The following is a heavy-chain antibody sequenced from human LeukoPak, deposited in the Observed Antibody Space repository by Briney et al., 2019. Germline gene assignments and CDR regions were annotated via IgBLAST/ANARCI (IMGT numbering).Heavy chain of an antibody. V-gene: IGHV3-23*01. Sequence: GGSLRLSCAASGFTFSSYAMSWVRQAPGKGLEWVSAISGSGGSTYYADSVKGRFTTSRDNSKKTLHLQMSSLKLEDTAFYYCAKASAHWYFDLWGRGTLVTVSS. CDR3: AKASAHWYFDL. CDR2: ISGSGGST. J-gene: IGHJ2*01. CDR1: GFTFSSYA.